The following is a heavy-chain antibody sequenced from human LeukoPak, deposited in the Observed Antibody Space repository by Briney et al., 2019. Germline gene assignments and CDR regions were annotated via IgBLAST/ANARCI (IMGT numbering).Heavy chain of an antibody. CDR2: ISGSGGST. V-gene: IGHV3-23*01. Sequence: PGGSLRLSCAASGFTFSSYAMSWVRQAPGQGLEWVSAISGSGGSTYYADSVKGRFTISRDNSKNTLYLQMNSLRAEDTAVYYCAKPHFSGYDRDYWGQGTLVTVSS. J-gene: IGHJ4*02. D-gene: IGHD5-12*01. CDR1: GFTFSSYA. CDR3: AKPHFSGYDRDY.